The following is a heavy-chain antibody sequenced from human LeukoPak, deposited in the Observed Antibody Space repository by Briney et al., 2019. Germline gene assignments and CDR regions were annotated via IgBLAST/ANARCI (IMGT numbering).Heavy chain of an antibody. J-gene: IGHJ4*02. Sequence: ASVKVSCTASGYTFTSYYMHWVRQAPGQGLEWMGIINPSGGSTGHAQKFQGRVTMTRDTSTSTVYMELSSLRSEDTAVYYCARDPHYYDSSGYEYYCDYWGQGTLVTVSS. D-gene: IGHD3-22*01. CDR1: GYTFTSYY. CDR2: INPSGGST. CDR3: ARDPHYYDSSGYEYYCDY. V-gene: IGHV1-46*01.